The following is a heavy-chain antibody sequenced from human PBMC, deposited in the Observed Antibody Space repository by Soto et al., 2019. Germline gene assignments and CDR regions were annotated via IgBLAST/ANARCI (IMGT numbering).Heavy chain of an antibody. CDR1: GGSVSSGSYY. Sequence: SETVSLTCTVSGGSVSSGSYYWSWIRQPPGKGLEWIGYIYYSGSTNYHPSLKSRVTISVDTSKNQFSLKLSSVTAADTAVYYCARGLDDYGGRSFDYWGQGTLVTVSS. J-gene: IGHJ4*02. CDR2: IYYSGST. CDR3: ARGLDDYGGRSFDY. V-gene: IGHV4-61*01. D-gene: IGHD4-17*01.